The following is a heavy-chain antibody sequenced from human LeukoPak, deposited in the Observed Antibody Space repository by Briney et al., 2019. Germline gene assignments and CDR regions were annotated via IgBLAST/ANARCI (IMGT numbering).Heavy chain of an antibody. CDR2: IYHSGST. CDR1: GYSISSGYY. D-gene: IGHD3-22*01. Sequence: SETLSLTCTVSGYSISSGYYWGWIRQPPGKGLEWIGSIYHSGSTYYNPSLKSRVTISVDTSKNQFSLKLSSVTAADTAVYYCARGGYYDSSFAFDIWGQGTMVTVSS. J-gene: IGHJ3*02. V-gene: IGHV4-38-2*02. CDR3: ARGGYYDSSFAFDI.